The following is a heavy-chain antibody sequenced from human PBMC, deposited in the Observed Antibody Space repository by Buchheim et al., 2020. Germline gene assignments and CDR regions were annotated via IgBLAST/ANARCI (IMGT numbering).Heavy chain of an antibody. Sequence: EVQLLESGGGSVQPGGSLRLSCAASRFTFSSYAMNWVRQAPGKGLEWVSGISGSGGSTYYADSVKGRFTISRDNSKNTLFLQMNSLRAEDTAVYYCAKGVIIYYYGMDVWGQGTT. D-gene: IGHD2-21*01. V-gene: IGHV3-23*01. CDR2: ISGSGGST. J-gene: IGHJ6*02. CDR1: RFTFSSYA. CDR3: AKGVIIYYYGMDV.